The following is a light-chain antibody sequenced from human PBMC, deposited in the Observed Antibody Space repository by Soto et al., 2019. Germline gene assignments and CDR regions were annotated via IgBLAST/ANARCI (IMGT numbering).Light chain of an antibody. J-gene: IGKJ4*01. V-gene: IGKV3-15*01. Sequence: EVVMTQSPATLSVFPGERATLSCRASQSVSDDLAWYQQKPDQAPRLLIYGASTRATGVPARFSGTGSGTEFTLTINSLQSEDFAVYYCQQYNNWPPLTFGGGTKVEIK. CDR1: QSVSDD. CDR2: GAS. CDR3: QQYNNWPPLT.